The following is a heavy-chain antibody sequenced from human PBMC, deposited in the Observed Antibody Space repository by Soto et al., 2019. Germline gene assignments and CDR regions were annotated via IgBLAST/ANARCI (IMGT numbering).Heavy chain of an antibody. CDR1: GYTFTSYD. J-gene: IGHJ5*02. CDR2: MNPNSGNT. CDR3: ARRYPRYGDYAGGFDP. D-gene: IGHD4-17*01. V-gene: IGHV1-8*01. Sequence: ASVKVSCKASGYTFTSYDINWVRQATGQGLEWMGWMNPNSGNTGYAQKFQGRVTMTRNTSISTAYMELSSLRSEDTAVYYCARRYPRYGDYAGGFDPWGQGTLVTVSS.